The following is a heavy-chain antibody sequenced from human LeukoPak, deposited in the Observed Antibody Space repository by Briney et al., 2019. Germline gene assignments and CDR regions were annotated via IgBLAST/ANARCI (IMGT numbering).Heavy chain of an antibody. V-gene: IGHV4-4*02. D-gene: IGHD6-13*01. J-gene: IGHJ4*02. CDR3: ASSGIAAAGTDY. Sequence: SGTLSLTCAVSGGSISSSNWWSWVRPPPGKGLEWIGEVYHSGSTNYNPSLKSRVTISVDKSKNQFSLKLSSVTAADTAVYYCASSGIAAAGTDYWGQGTLVTVSS. CDR1: GGSISSSNW. CDR2: VYHSGST.